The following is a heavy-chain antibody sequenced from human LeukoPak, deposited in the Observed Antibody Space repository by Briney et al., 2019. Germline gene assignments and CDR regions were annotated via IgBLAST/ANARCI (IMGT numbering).Heavy chain of an antibody. CDR1: GFTFSSYS. CDR3: ARFSSSYYDSSGADY. CDR2: ISSSSSYI. D-gene: IGHD3-22*01. J-gene: IGHJ4*02. V-gene: IGHV3-21*01. Sequence: GGSLRLPCAASGFTFSSYSMNWVRQAPGKGLEWVSSISSSSSYIYYADSVKGRFTISRDNAKNSLYLQMNSLRAEDTAVYYCARFSSSYYDSSGADYWGQGTLVTVSS.